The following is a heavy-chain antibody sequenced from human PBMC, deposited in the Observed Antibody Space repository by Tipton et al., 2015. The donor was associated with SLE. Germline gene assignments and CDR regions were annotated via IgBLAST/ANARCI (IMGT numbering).Heavy chain of an antibody. CDR3: ARLRDSSGYYYLPYFDY. V-gene: IGHV4-4*07. D-gene: IGHD3-22*01. Sequence: TLSLTCTVSGGSITSYYWSWIRQPAGKGLEWIGRIYTSGSTNYNPSLEGRVTMSVDTSKNQFSLKLSSVTAADTAVYYCARLRDSSGYYYLPYFDYWGQGTLVTVSS. CDR1: GGSITSYY. J-gene: IGHJ4*02. CDR2: IYTSGST.